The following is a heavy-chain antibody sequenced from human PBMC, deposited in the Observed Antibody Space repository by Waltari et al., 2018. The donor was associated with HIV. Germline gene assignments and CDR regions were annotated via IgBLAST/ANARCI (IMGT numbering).Heavy chain of an antibody. CDR1: GASFSDFY. V-gene: IGHV4-34*01. Sequence: QVQLQQWGAGLLKPSGTLSLTSAVYGASFSDFYWSWIRQTPGKGLEWIGEINHSANTNYNPSLKSRVTMSVDTSKKQFSLKMTSVTAADTAVYYCARVLYHTTPYCDSWGQGTLVTVSS. D-gene: IGHD1-1*01. J-gene: IGHJ4*02. CDR3: ARVLYHTTPYCDS. CDR2: INHSANT.